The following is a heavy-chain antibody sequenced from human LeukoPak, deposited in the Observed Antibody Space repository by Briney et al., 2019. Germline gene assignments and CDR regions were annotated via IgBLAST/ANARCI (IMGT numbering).Heavy chain of an antibody. J-gene: IGHJ6*02. D-gene: IGHD1-1*01. V-gene: IGHV4-59*08. CDR3: ARGGAGRRSWNYYYYYGMDV. CDR2: IYYSGST. CDR1: GGSISSYY. Sequence: SETLSLTCTVSGGSISSYYWSWIRQPPGKGLEWIGYIYYSGSTNYNPSLKSRVTISVDTSKNQFSLKLGSVTAADTAVYYCARGGAGRRSWNYYYYYGMDVWGQGTTVTVSS.